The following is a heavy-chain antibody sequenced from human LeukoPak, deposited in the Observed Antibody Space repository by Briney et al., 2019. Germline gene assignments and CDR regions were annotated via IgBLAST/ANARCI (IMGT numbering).Heavy chain of an antibody. CDR2: IYYSGST. CDR1: SGSISSGGYS. J-gene: IGHJ5*02. CDR3: AREGNHGEYYH. V-gene: IGHV4-30-4*07. Sequence: KPSQTLSLTCAVSSGSISSGGYSWSWIRQPPGKGLEWIGYIYYSGSTYYNPSLKSRVTISVDTSKNQFSLKLSSVTAADTAVYYCAREGNHGEYYHWGQGTLVTVSS. D-gene: IGHD1-14*01.